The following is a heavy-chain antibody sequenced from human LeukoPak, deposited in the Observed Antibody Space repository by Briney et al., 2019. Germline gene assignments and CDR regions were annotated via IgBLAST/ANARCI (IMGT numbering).Heavy chain of an antibody. V-gene: IGHV3-7*01. J-gene: IGHJ4*02. CDR1: GFSFTAYA. Sequence: AGGSLRLSCAASGFSFTAYAMSWFRQTPGKGLEWVANIHDDGRVTNYVDSVKGRFTISRDNARNSVYLQMNSLRVEDTSLYYCARGRGWVDHWGQGNLVTVSS. CDR3: ARGRGWVDH. CDR2: IHDDGRVT. D-gene: IGHD3-16*01.